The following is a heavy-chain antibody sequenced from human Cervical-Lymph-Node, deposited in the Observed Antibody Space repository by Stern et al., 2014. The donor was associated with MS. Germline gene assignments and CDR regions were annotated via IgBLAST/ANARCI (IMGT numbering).Heavy chain of an antibody. V-gene: IGHV4-31*03. J-gene: IGHJ3*02. Sequence: QVQLQESGPGLVKPSQTLSLTCTVSGVSVSSGGYYWTWIRPVPGKGLEWVGYMHHSGTTFYNPALKGRVSISRDTSENQFSLNLRSVIAADTAVYYCATIPPHIEGAAFEIWGQGTMVTVSS. CDR3: ATIPPHIEGAAFEI. CDR2: MHHSGTT. D-gene: IGHD1-26*01. CDR1: GVSVSSGGYY.